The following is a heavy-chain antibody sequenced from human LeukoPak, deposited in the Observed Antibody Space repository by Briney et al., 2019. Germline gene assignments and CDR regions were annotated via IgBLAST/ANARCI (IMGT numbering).Heavy chain of an antibody. CDR3: ARLVWSDGARFDY. J-gene: IGHJ4*02. V-gene: IGHV1-2*02. Sequence: ASVKVSCKATGYTFTGYYMHWVRQAPGQGLEWKGWINPNSGDTHYAQKFQGRVTMTGDTSISTAYMELSRLRSDDTAVYYCARLVWSDGARFDYWGQGTLVTVSS. D-gene: IGHD3-10*01. CDR1: GYTFTGYY. CDR2: INPNSGDT.